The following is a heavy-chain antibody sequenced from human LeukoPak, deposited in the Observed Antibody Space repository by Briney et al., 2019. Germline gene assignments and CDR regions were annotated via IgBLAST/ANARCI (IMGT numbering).Heavy chain of an antibody. CDR1: GGTFSIYA. CDR3: ARGKGEVPAAPMAFDI. Sequence: SVKVSCKASGGTFSIYAISWVPQAPGQGRECRGEIIPIFGTANYAQKFQRRVTITADKSTSTAHMELSTLISEHTAVYDCARGKGEVPAAPMAFDIWGQGTMVTVSS. V-gene: IGHV1-69*06. CDR2: IIPIFGTA. D-gene: IGHD2-2*01. J-gene: IGHJ3*02.